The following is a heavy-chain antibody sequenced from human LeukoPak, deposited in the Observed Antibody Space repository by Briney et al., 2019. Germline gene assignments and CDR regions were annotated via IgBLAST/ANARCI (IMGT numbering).Heavy chain of an antibody. CDR2: IYYSGST. D-gene: IGHD5-18*01. J-gene: IGHJ4*02. CDR1: GFTFSSYE. Sequence: RPGGSLRLSCAASGFTFSSYEMNWVRQAPGKGLEWIGSIYYSGSTYYNPSLKSRVTISVDTSKNQFSLKLSSVTAADTAVYYCARDGHSGYSYGLDYWGQGTLVTVSS. V-gene: IGHV4-39*07. CDR3: ARDGHSGYSYGLDY.